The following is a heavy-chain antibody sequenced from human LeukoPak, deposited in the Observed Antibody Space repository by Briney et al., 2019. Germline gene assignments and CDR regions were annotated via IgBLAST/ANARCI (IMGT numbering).Heavy chain of an antibody. D-gene: IGHD2-15*01. Sequence: GGSLRLSCTASGFTFDDYAMSWVRQAPGKGLEWVGFIRSKAYGGTTEYAASVKGRFTISRDDSKSIAYLQMNSLKTEDTAVYYCTSGIVVVVAARRVWFDPWGQGTLVTVSS. CDR2: IRSKAYGGTT. J-gene: IGHJ5*02. CDR3: TSGIVVVVAARRVWFDP. CDR1: GFTFDDYA. V-gene: IGHV3-49*04.